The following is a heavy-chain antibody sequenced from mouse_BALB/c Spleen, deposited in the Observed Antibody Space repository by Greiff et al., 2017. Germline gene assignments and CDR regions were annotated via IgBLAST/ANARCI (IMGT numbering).Heavy chain of an antibody. CDR2: INPGSGGT. Sequence: VQGVESGAELVRPGTSVKVSCKASGYAFTNYLIEWVKQRPGQGLEWIGVINPGSGGTNYNEKFKGKATLTADKSSSTAYMQLSSLTSDDSAVYFCARSGGNYAWFAYWGQGTLVTVSA. V-gene: IGHV1-54*01. J-gene: IGHJ3*01. CDR3: ARSGGNYAWFAY. CDR1: GYAFTNYL. D-gene: IGHD2-1*01.